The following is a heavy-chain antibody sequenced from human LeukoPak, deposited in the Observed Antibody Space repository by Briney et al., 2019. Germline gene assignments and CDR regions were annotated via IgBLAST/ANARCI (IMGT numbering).Heavy chain of an antibody. Sequence: GGSLRLSCAASGFTFSNACMSWVRQAPGKGLEWVGSTKSKTAGWTTDYAAPVKGRFTISKDDAKNTLYLQMNSLKTQDTAMYYCTTDWPLWKVIVTCYSDDSFDYWGQGTLVTVSS. D-gene: IGHD3-9*01. CDR3: TTDWPLWKVIVTCYSDDSFDY. CDR2: TKSKTAGWTT. J-gene: IGHJ4*02. V-gene: IGHV3-15*01. CDR1: GFTFSNAC.